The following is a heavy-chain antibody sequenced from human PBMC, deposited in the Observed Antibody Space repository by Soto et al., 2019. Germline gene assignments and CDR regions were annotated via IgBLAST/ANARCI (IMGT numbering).Heavy chain of an antibody. CDR2: INHSGST. D-gene: IGHD6-19*01. CDR1: GGSFSGYY. CDR3: ARWRTMLQWLGYYYYGMDV. V-gene: IGHV4-34*01. Sequence: SETLSLTCAVYGGSFSGYYWSWIRQPPGKGLEWIGEINHSGSTNYNPSLKSRVTISVDTSKNQFSLKLSSVTAADTAVYYCARWRTMLQWLGYYYYGMDVWGQGTTVTVSS. J-gene: IGHJ6*02.